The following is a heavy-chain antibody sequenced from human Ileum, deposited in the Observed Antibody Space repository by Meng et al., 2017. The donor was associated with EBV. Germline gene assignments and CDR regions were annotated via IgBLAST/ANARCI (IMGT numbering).Heavy chain of an antibody. CDR2: IYGQGDK. CDR1: GFSLRTRGVG. J-gene: IGHJ5*01. D-gene: IGHD6-13*01. CDR3: ALRPRQLLRGWFDS. Sequence: TFKGTAPTVVKPTPTLTPTCTFSGFSLRTRGVGVGGFRQPPGKALEWREMIYGQGDKNYSPSLTSRLTITKDTSKNQVVLTMTNMDSVDTATYYCALRPRQLLRGWFDSWGQGALVPSPQ. V-gene: IGHV2-5*01.